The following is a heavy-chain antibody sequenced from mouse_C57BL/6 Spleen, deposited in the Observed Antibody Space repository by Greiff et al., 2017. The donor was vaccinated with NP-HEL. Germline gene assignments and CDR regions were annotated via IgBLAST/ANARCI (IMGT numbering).Heavy chain of an antibody. CDR1: GFSLTSYG. V-gene: IGHV2-2*01. J-gene: IGHJ4*01. CDR2: IWSGGST. CDR3: ARKNYGAMDY. D-gene: IGHD1-1*02. Sequence: VKVVESGPGLVQPSQSLSITCTVSGFSLTSYGVHWVRQSPGKGLEWLGVIWSGGSTDYNAAFISRLSISKDNSQSQVFFKMNSLQADDTAIYYCARKNYGAMDYWGQGTSVTVSS.